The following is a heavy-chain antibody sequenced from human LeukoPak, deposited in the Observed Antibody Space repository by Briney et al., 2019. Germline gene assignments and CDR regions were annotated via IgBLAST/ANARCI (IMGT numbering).Heavy chain of an antibody. J-gene: IGHJ4*02. D-gene: IGHD4-17*01. CDR3: ARAVTTLWRFDY. Sequence: ASVKVSCKASGYTFTSYYMHWVRQAPGQGLEWMGIINSSDGSTSYAQKFQGRVTMTRDRSASTVYMELSSLRSDDTAVYYCARAVTTLWRFDYWGQGTLVTVSS. CDR2: INSSDGST. CDR1: GYTFTSYY. V-gene: IGHV1-46*03.